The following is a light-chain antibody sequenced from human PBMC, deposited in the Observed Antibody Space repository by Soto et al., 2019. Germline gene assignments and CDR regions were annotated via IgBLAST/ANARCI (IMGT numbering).Light chain of an antibody. Sequence: QSALTQPASVSGSPGQSITISCTGTSGDVGNYNFVSWYQHHVGKAPKLLTYQGNKRPSGVSDRFSASKSGNTASLTISGLQPEDEADYFCSPHAGDYVAFGGGTKLTVL. V-gene: IGLV2-23*01. J-gene: IGLJ2*01. CDR2: QGN. CDR1: SGDVGNYNF. CDR3: SPHAGDYVA.